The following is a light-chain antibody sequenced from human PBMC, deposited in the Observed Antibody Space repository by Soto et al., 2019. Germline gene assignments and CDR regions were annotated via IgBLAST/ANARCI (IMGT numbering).Light chain of an antibody. Sequence: EIVLTQSPATLSLSPGERATLSCRASQSVRHYLAWYQQKPGQAPRLLIYDASNRATGIPARFSGSGSGTDFTPTISSLEPEDFAVYYCQQRSNWLITFGQGTRLEIK. CDR1: QSVRHY. J-gene: IGKJ5*01. CDR2: DAS. V-gene: IGKV3-11*01. CDR3: QQRSNWLIT.